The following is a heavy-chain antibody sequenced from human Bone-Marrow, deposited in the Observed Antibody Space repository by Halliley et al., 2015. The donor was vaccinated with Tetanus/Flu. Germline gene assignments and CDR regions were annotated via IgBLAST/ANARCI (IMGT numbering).Heavy chain of an antibody. J-gene: IGHJ4*02. CDR3: ARDPGDGDSTGGLDY. D-gene: IGHD4-17*01. Sequence: WFRGYNGDTNYVQKFQGRVTMTTDTSTSTAHMELRSLRSGDTAVYYCARDPGDGDSTGGLDYWGQGTLVTVSS. V-gene: IGHV1-18*01. CDR2: FRGYNGDT.